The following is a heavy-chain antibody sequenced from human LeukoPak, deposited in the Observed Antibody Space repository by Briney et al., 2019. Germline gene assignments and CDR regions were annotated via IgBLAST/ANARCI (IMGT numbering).Heavy chain of an antibody. CDR2: IYYSGST. CDR3: ALELTPYGMDV. J-gene: IGHJ6*02. CDR1: GGSISSGGYY. V-gene: IGHV4-31*03. Sequence: SETLSLTCTVSGGSISSGGYYWSWIRQHPGKGLEWIGYIYYSGSTFYNPSLKSRVTISVDTSKNQFSLKLSSVTAADTAVYYCALELTPYGMDVWGQGTTVTVSS. D-gene: IGHD1-7*01.